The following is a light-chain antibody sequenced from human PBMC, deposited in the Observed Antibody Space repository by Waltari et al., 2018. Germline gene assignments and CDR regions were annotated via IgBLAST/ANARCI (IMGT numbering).Light chain of an antibody. CDR1: ESVSNY. CDR2: DTS. J-gene: IGKJ4*01. CDR3: QQGVILPLT. V-gene: IGKV3-11*01. Sequence: EIVLTQSPVTLPLAAGERATLSFRASESVSNYLAWYQQKPGQSPTLLIYDTSKRATGIPGRFSGSGYGTDFTLTINNLEAEDFALYYCQQGVILPLTFGGGTKLEIK.